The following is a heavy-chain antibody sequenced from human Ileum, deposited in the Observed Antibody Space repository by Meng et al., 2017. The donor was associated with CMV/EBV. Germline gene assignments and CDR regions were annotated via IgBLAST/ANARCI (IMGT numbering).Heavy chain of an antibody. CDR2: INPNSGGT. V-gene: IGHV1-2*02. D-gene: IGHD4-17*01. CDR3: ARGYGDFALDP. Sequence: ASVKVSCKTSGYPFTVYFIEWVRQAPGQGFEWMGWINPNSGGTDYAQKFQGRVTMTRDTSITTAYMELSSLTPDDTAVYYCARGYGDFALDPWGQGTLVIVSS. J-gene: IGHJ5*02. CDR1: GYPFTVYF.